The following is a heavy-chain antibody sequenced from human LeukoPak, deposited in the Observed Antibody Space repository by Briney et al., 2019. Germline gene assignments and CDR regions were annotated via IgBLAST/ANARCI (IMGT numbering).Heavy chain of an antibody. Sequence: SGGSLRLSCAASGFVFSSYAVHWVRQAPGKGLEYVSVISSNGGSTIYADSVRGRFTISRDNSKNTLYLQMGSLRVEDMAVYYCARGIKDYVWGSPDYWGQGILVTVSS. V-gene: IGHV3-64*02. CDR2: ISSNGGST. CDR1: GFVFSSYA. D-gene: IGHD3-16*01. CDR3: ARGIKDYVWGSPDY. J-gene: IGHJ4*02.